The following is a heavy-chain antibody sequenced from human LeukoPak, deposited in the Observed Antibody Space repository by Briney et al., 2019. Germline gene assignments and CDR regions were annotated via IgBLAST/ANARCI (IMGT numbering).Heavy chain of an antibody. J-gene: IGHJ4*02. V-gene: IGHV7-4-1*02. D-gene: IGHD6-13*01. CDR3: ARGVSSSWYPVGY. CDR1: GGTFSSYA. Sequence: GASVKVSCKASGGTFSSYAISWVRQAPGQGLEWMGWINTNTGNPTYAQGFTGRFVFSLDTSVSTAYLQISSLKAEDTAVYYCARGVSSSWYPVGYWGQGTLVTVPS. CDR2: INTNTGNP.